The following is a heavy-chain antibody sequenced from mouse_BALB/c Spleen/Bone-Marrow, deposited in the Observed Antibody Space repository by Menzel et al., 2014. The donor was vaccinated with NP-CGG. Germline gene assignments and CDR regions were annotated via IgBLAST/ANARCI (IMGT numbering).Heavy chain of an antibody. CDR1: GYSFTGYT. CDR2: INPYNGGT. V-gene: IGHV1-18*01. D-gene: IGHD2-4*01. CDR3: ARRDYYDYAWFAY. Sequence: EVHLVESGPALVKPGASMKISCKASGYSFTGYTMNWVKRSHGKNLEWIGLINPYNGGTTYNQKFKGKATLTVDKSSSTAYMELLSLTSEDSAVYYCARRDYYDYAWFAYWGQGTLVTVSA. J-gene: IGHJ3*01.